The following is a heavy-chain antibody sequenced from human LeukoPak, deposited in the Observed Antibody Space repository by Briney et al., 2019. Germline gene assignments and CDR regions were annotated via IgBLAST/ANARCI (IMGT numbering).Heavy chain of an antibody. D-gene: IGHD1-20*01. CDR1: GFTFSSYS. CDR3: ARAGETYNWSPVNFDF. CDR2: ISSDSSYF. J-gene: IGHJ4*02. V-gene: IGHV3-21*01. Sequence: PGGSLRLSCAASGFTFSSYSLIWVRQAPGKGLEWVSSISSDSSYFYYADSVRGRFTISRNNAKKSLYLQMNSLRAEDTAVYYCARAGETYNWSPVNFDFWGQGTLVTVSS.